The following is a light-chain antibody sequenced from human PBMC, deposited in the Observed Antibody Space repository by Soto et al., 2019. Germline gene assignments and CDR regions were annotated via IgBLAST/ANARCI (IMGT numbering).Light chain of an antibody. J-gene: IGLJ1*01. Sequence: QSVLTQPASVSGSPGQSITISCTGTSGDIGSYNRVSWYQQHPGKAPKLIIYEVTNRHSGVSNRFSGSKSGNTASLTISVLQARAEDEDYCSSSTNIDRRACVFGTGTKVTVL. CDR1: SGDIGSYNR. CDR3: SSSTNIDRRACV. CDR2: EVT. V-gene: IGLV2-14*01.